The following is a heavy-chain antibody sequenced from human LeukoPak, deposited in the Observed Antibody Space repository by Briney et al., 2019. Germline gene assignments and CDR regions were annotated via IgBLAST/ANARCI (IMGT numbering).Heavy chain of an antibody. J-gene: IGHJ4*02. V-gene: IGHV4-4*02. Sequence: KPSGTLSFTCGVSGGSISGTNWWSWVRQPPGQGLEWIGEISLAGQTNYNPSLNGRVTMSLDKSSNQLSLHLTSVTAADTATYFCSRESGPFCPFGYWGQGTLVIVSS. CDR2: ISLAGQT. CDR1: GGSISGTNW. D-gene: IGHD1-26*01. CDR3: SRESGPFCPFGY.